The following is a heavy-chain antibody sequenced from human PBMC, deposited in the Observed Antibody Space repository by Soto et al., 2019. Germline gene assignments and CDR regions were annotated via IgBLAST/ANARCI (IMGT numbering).Heavy chain of an antibody. V-gene: IGHV1-18*04. D-gene: IGHD4-17*01. CDR3: ARGSGDYGDYVLLR. Sequence: ASVEVSCKAAGYTVTSYGISWVRQAPGQGLEWMGWISAYNGNTNYAQKLQGRVTMTTDTSTSTAYMELRSLRSDDTAVYYCARGSGDYGDYVLLRWGQGTLVTVSS. J-gene: IGHJ1*01. CDR1: GYTVTSYG. CDR2: ISAYNGNT.